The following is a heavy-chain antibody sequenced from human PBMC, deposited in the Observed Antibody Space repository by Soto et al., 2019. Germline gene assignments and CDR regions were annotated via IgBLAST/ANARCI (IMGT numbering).Heavy chain of an antibody. CDR2: ISGSGGST. Sequence: AGGSLRLSCAASGFTFSNYAMSWVRQAPGKGLEWVSAISGSGGSTYYADSVKGRFTISRDNSKNTLYLQMNSLRAEDTAVYYCARYAYSSGWHYFDYWGQGTLVTVSS. J-gene: IGHJ4*02. V-gene: IGHV3-23*01. CDR3: ARYAYSSGWHYFDY. D-gene: IGHD6-19*01. CDR1: GFTFSNYA.